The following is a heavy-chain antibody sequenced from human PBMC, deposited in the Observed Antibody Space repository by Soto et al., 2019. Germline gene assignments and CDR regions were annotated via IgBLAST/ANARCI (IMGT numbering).Heavy chain of an antibody. V-gene: IGHV4-30-2*01. CDR1: GDSISSGGYS. D-gene: IGHD3-22*01. CDR2: IYHTGST. J-gene: IGHJ4*02. Sequence: SETLCLTCTVSGDSISSGGYSWSWIRQPPGRGLECIGYIYHTGSTYYNPFLKSRVTISVDRSNNQFSLKLSSVTAADTAVYYCARAIPYYDSSGSPPKYFDYWGQGTLVTVSS. CDR3: ARAIPYYDSSGSPPKYFDY.